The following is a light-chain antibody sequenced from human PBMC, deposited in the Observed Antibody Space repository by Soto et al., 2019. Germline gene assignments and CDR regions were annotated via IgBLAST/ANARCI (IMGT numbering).Light chain of an antibody. CDR3: SSYAGSNNFV. V-gene: IGLV2-8*01. CDR1: SSDIGGYNY. J-gene: IGLJ1*01. CDR2: EVN. Sequence: QSALTQPPSASGSPGQSVTISCAGTSSDIGGYNYVSWCQHHPGRAPKLMIYEVNKRPSGVPDRFSGSKSGNTASLTVSGLQAEDEADYYCSSYAGSNNFVFGTGTKLTVL.